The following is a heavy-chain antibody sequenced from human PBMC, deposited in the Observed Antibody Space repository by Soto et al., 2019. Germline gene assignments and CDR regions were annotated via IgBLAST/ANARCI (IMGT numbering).Heavy chain of an antibody. CDR3: ASNVTGVLVLGTSPPGGDNYGWDV. V-gene: IGHV1-69*02. Sequence: QVQLVQSGAEVKKPGSSVKVSCKASGGTFSRYTFTWVRQAPGQGLEWMGRIIPIVDIPNYAQNFQGRVTITADKSTSTAYMELSSLTSDDTAVYYCASNVTGVLVLGTSPPGGDNYGWDVWGQGTTVSVS. J-gene: IGHJ6*02. CDR2: IIPIVDIP. D-gene: IGHD2-15*01. CDR1: GGTFSRYT.